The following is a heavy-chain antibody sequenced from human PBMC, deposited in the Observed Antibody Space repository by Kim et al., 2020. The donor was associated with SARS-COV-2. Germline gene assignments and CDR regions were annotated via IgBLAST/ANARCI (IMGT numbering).Heavy chain of an antibody. D-gene: IGHD7-27*01. V-gene: IGHV1-24*01. CDR3: ATEGVTGELDY. CDR2: FDPEDGET. Sequence: ASVKVSCKVSGYTLTELSMHWVRQAPGTGLEWMGGFDPEDGETNYAQKFQGRVTMTEDTSTDTAYMELGNLRSEDTALYYCATEGVTGELDYWGQGTLVPVAS. CDR1: GYTLTELS. J-gene: IGHJ4*02.